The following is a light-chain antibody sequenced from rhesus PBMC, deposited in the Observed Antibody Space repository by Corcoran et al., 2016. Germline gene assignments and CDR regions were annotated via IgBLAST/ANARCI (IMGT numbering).Light chain of an antibody. CDR3: FVVGWCLYV. CDR1: TGAVTTANY. CDR2: FTN. V-gene: IGLV7-76*01. Sequence: QPVVTQEPSLTVSPGGTVTLTCGSSTGAVTTANYPHWFQQLPGQAPKGLIYFTNKKHSWTPARFSGSLAGDKAALTLSGARPEGGGGHYCFVVGWCLYVFGGGTKLTVL. J-gene: IGLJ6*01.